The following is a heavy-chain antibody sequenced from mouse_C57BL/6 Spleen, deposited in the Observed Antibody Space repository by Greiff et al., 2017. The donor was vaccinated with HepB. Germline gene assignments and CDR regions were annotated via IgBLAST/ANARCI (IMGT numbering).Heavy chain of an antibody. J-gene: IGHJ4*01. CDR2: IWSDGST. CDR1: GFSFTSYG. D-gene: IGHD2-4*01. CDR3: ARQYDYDDAMDY. Sequence: VHLVESGPGLVAPSQSLSITCTASGFSFTSYGVHWVRQPPGKGLEWLVVIWSDGSTTYNSALKSRLSISKDNSKSQVFLKMNSLQTDDTAMYYCARQYDYDDAMDYWGQGTSVTVSS. V-gene: IGHV2-6-1*01.